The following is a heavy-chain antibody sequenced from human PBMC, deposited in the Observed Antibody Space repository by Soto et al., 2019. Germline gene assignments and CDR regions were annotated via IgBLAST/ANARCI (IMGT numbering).Heavy chain of an antibody. Sequence: SETLSRTCAVYCGSFSGYYWSCIRQPPWKGLEWIVEINHSGSTNYNPSLKSRVTISVDTSKNQFSLKLSSVTAADTAVYYCARGRGVLRYFDWPTQRPRVFEYWGQGTLVTVSS. V-gene: IGHV4-34*01. J-gene: IGHJ4*02. CDR1: CGSFSGYY. CDR2: INHSGST. D-gene: IGHD3-9*01. CDR3: ARGRGVLRYFDWPTQRPRVFEY.